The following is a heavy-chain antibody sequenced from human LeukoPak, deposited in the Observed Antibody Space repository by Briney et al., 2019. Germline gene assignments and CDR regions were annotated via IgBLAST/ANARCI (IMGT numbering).Heavy chain of an antibody. D-gene: IGHD3-22*01. CDR3: ARDRYDTSGYFHF. J-gene: IGHJ4*02. CDR1: GFIFSDYP. V-gene: IGHV3-30*15. Sequence: PGGSLRLSCAASGFIFSDYPMHWVRQGPGKGLEWVAAISYDGSNIYYADSVKGRFTISRDNSKNTLYLQMSSLRVDDTAVYYCARDRYDTSGYFHFWGQGSLVTVSS. CDR2: ISYDGSNI.